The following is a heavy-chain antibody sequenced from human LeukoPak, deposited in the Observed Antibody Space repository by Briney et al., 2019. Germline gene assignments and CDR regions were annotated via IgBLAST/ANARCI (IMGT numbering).Heavy chain of an antibody. D-gene: IGHD6-19*01. CDR2: ISYDGSDK. CDR1: GFTFSSYG. V-gene: IGHV3-30*18. Sequence: GRSLRLSCAASGFTFSSYGMHWVRQAPGKGLEWVAVISYDGSDKYYADSVKGRFTISRGNSKNTLYLQMNSLRAEDTAVYYCAKDKNVRYSSGWYWGEFDYWGQGTLVTVSS. J-gene: IGHJ4*02. CDR3: AKDKNVRYSSGWYWGEFDY.